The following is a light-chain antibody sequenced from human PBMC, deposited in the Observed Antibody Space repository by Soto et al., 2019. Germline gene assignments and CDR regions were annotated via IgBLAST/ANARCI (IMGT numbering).Light chain of an antibody. CDR3: QQYYSTPLT. CDR1: QSVLYSSNNKNY. CDR2: WAS. Sequence: VMTQSPDSLAVSLGERATINCKSSQSVLYSSNNKNYLAWYQQKPGQPPKLLIYWASTRESGVPDRFSGSGSGTDFTLTISSLQAEDVAVYYCQQYYSTPLTFGQGTKVDI. V-gene: IGKV4-1*01. J-gene: IGKJ1*01.